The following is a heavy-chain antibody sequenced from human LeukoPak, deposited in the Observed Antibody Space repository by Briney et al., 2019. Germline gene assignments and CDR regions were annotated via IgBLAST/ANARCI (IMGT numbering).Heavy chain of an antibody. CDR1: GYTFTSYG. Sequence: ASVKVSCKASGYTFTSYGISWVRQAPGQGLEWMGWSSAYNGNTNYAKKLQGRVTMTTDTSTSTAYMELRSLRSDDTAVYYCARDRKERYFDWLRTYYYGMDVWGQGTTVTVSS. J-gene: IGHJ6*02. CDR3: ARDRKERYFDWLRTYYYGMDV. D-gene: IGHD3-9*01. CDR2: SSAYNGNT. V-gene: IGHV1-18*01.